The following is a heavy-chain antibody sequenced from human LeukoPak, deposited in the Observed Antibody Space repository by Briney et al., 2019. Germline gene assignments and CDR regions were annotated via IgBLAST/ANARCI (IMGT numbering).Heavy chain of an antibody. D-gene: IGHD1-7*01. J-gene: IGHJ6*01. V-gene: IGHV3-30*03. CDR3: ARDLETITGTIGYYYGLDV. CDR1: GFTFTNHG. Sequence: GGSLRLSCTASGFTFTNHGLHWVRQAPGKGLEWVAVISYDEGKEYYADSVKGRFTISRDNSKNTMFLQMNSLRAEDTAVYYCARDLETITGTIGYYYGLDVWGQGTTVTVSS. CDR2: ISYDEGKE.